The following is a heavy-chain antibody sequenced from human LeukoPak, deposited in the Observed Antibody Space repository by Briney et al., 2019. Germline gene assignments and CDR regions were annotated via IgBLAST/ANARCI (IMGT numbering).Heavy chain of an antibody. CDR2: IYYSGST. Sequence: PSETLSLTCAVSGGSISSGDYSWSWIRQPPGKGLEWVGYIYYSGSTYYNPPLKSRVTISGDRSKNQFSLKLSSVTAADTAVYYCARVGRTDWFDPWGQGTLVTVSS. V-gene: IGHV4-30-2*01. CDR3: ARVGRTDWFDP. J-gene: IGHJ5*02. CDR1: GGSISSGDYS. D-gene: IGHD3-10*01.